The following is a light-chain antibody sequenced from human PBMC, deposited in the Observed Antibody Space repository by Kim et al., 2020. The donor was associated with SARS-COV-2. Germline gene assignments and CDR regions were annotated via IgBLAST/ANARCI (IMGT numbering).Light chain of an antibody. Sequence: QLVLTQPPSVSAAPGQRVTISCSGSSSNIGNNYVSWYQQLPRTVPKLLIYDTYKRPSGIPDRFSASKSGTSATLGITGLQTGDEGNYYCGTWDSGLSAWVFGGGTQLTVL. CDR3: GTWDSGLSAWV. J-gene: IGLJ3*02. CDR1: SSNIGNNY. V-gene: IGLV1-51*01. CDR2: DTY.